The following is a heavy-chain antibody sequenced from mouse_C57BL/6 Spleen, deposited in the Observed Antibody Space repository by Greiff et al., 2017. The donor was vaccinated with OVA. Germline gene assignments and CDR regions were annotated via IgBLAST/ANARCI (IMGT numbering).Heavy chain of an antibody. CDR3: TTLKVSAGSYAMDY. J-gene: IGHJ4*01. CDR1: GFNIKDDY. Sequence: VQLQQSGAELVRPGASVKLSCTASGFNIKDDYMHWVKQRPEQGLEWIGWIDPENGDTEYASKFQGKATITADTSSNTAYLQRSSLTSEDTAVYYCTTLKVSAGSYAMDYWGQGTSVTVSS. D-gene: IGHD1-3*01. V-gene: IGHV14-4*01. CDR2: IDPENGDT.